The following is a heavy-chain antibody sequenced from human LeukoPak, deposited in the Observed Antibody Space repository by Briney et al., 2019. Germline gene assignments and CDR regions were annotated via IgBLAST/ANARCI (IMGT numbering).Heavy chain of an antibody. V-gene: IGHV3-66*02. Sequence: PGGSLRLSCAASGFTVSSNYMSWVRQAPGKGLEWVSVIYSGGSTYYADSVKGRFTISRDNSKNTLYLQMNSLRAEDTAVYYCARMGYYYSIPTFFDYWGQGTLVTVSS. CDR3: ARMGYYYSIPTFFDY. D-gene: IGHD3-22*01. J-gene: IGHJ4*02. CDR2: IYSGGST. CDR1: GFTVSSNY.